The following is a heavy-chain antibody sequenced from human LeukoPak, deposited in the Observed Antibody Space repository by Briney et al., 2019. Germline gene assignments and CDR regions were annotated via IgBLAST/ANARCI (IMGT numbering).Heavy chain of an antibody. CDR1: GFTFSSYS. CDR3: ARDRGCTDGYCYSRWFDP. D-gene: IGHD2-21*01. V-gene: IGHV3-48*04. J-gene: IGHJ5*02. Sequence: HPGGSLRLSCAASGFTFSSYSMNWVRQAPGKGLEWISYISSSSTTIYYAQSVKGRFSISRDNAENSLYLQMNSLRAEDSAVYYCARDRGCTDGYCYSRWFDPWGQGTLATVSS. CDR2: ISSSSTTI.